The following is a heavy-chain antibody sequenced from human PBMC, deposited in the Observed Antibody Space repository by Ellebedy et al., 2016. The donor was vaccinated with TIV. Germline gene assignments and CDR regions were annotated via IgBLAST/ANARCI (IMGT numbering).Heavy chain of an antibody. Sequence: GESLKISCAASGFTFSNYALHRARQAPGKGLEWVALISYDGTNKYYADSVKGRFTISRDNSKSTLYLQMNSLRAEDTAVYYCASLYMVGEQLVLKFHYMDVWGKGTTVTVSS. CDR2: ISYDGTNK. CDR3: ASLYMVGEQLVLKFHYMDV. D-gene: IGHD6-6*01. CDR1: GFTFSNYA. V-gene: IGHV3-30-3*01. J-gene: IGHJ6*03.